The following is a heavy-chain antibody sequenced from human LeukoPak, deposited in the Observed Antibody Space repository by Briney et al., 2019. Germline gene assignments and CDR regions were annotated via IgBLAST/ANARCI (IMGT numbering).Heavy chain of an antibody. CDR1: GGSISSYY. Sequence: SETLSLTCTVSGGSISSYYWSWIRQPAGKGLEWIGRIYTSGSTNYNPSLKSRVTISVDTSKNQFSLKLSSVTAADTAVYYCARDYGDYDRGYYYYMDVWGKGTTVTVSS. J-gene: IGHJ6*03. V-gene: IGHV4-4*07. CDR3: ARDYGDYDRGYYYYMDV. D-gene: IGHD4-17*01. CDR2: IYTSGST.